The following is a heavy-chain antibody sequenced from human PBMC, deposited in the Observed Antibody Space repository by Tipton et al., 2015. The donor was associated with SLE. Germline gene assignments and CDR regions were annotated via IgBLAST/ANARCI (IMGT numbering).Heavy chain of an antibody. D-gene: IGHD2-21*01. CDR1: GYSISSGYY. V-gene: IGHV4-38-2*01. Sequence: TLSLTCAVSGYSISSGYYWDWIRQPPGKGLEHIGTIYHTGSTFYNPSLSSRVTISVDTSKNQFSLKLNSVTAADTAVYYCARRIAVVIAEDAFDIWGQGTLVTVSS. CDR2: IYHTGST. CDR3: ARRIAVVIAEDAFDI. J-gene: IGHJ3*02.